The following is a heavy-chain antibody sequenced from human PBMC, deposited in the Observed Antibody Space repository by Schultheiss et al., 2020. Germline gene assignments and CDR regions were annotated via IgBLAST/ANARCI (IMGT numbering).Heavy chain of an antibody. Sequence: GESLKISCAASGFTFSSYGMHWVRQAPGKGLEWVSAISGSGGSTYYADSVKGRFTISRDNAKNTLYLQMNSPRAEDTAVYYCASFTANSSDIVYWGQGTLVTVSS. CDR1: GFTFSSYG. D-gene: IGHD3-22*01. CDR2: ISGSGGST. J-gene: IGHJ4*02. V-gene: IGHV3-23*01. CDR3: ASFTANSSDIVY.